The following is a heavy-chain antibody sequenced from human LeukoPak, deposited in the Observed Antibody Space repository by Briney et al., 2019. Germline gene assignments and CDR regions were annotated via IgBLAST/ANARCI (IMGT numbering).Heavy chain of an antibody. CDR1: GYAFTGYY. J-gene: IGHJ5*02. V-gene: IGHV7-4-1*02. CDR3: AGFGESSGFDP. Sequence: ASVKVSCKASGYAFTGYYIHWVRQAPGQGLEWMGWINTNTGNPTYAQGFTGRFVFSLDTSVSTAYLQISSLKAEDAAVYYCAGFGESSGFDPWGQGTLVTVSS. D-gene: IGHD3-10*01. CDR2: INTNTGNP.